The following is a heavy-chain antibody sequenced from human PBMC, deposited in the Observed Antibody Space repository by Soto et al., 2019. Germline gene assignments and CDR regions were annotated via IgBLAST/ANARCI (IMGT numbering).Heavy chain of an antibody. Sequence: QAQLQESAPGLVKPSQTLSLTCTVSGGSISSVDYYWNWIRQLPGKGLEWIGYIYHTGSTYYNPSLKSRLLILVDTSKNQFSLRLTALTAADTAVYYCAREQVPTLDYYGMDVWGQGTTVTVSS. CDR1: GGSISSVDYY. V-gene: IGHV4-31*03. J-gene: IGHJ6*02. CDR2: IYHTGST. CDR3: AREQVPTLDYYGMDV.